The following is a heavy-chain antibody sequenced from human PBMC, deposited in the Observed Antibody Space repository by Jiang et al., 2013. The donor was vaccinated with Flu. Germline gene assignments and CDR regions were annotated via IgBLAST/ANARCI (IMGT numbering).Heavy chain of an antibody. V-gene: IGHV4-59*08. Sequence: LLKPSETLSLTCTVSGGSIGTYNWNWIRQYPGKGLEWIAYIHYSGSTLYNPPRESSHHITRHVQKPVLPGGEVCDRADTAVYYCARRLDKSGDYPHINWFDPWGQGTLV. CDR1: GGSIGTYN. J-gene: IGHJ5*02. CDR3: ARRLDKSGDYPHINWFDP. CDR2: IHYSGST. D-gene: IGHD2-2*03.